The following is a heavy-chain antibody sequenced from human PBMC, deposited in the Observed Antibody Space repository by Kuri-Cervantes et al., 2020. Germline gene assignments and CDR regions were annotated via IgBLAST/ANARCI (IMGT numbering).Heavy chain of an antibody. V-gene: IGHV4-30-2*01. CDR1: GGSISSGGYS. J-gene: IGHJ5*02. CDR2: IYTSGST. Sequence: SQTLSLTCAVSGGSISSGGYSWSWIRQPPGKGLEWIGRIYTSGSTNYNPSLKSRVTISVDKSKNQFSLKLSSVTAADTAVYYCARSVVVVAANNWFDPWGQGTLVTVSS. CDR3: ARSVVVVAANNWFDP. D-gene: IGHD2-15*01.